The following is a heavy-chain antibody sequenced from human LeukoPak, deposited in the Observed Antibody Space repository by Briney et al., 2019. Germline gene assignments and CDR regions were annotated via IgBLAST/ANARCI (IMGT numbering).Heavy chain of an antibody. CDR3: ARQKGVAGREAVDY. D-gene: IGHD6-19*01. V-gene: IGHV4-59*08. CDR2: IYYNGST. CDR1: GGSISNYY. Sequence: SETLSLTCSVYGGSISNYYWSWVRQPPGKGLGWVGYIYYNGSTIYTPSLESRLTVSVDTSKNQFSLKLSSVTAADTAVYYCARQKGVAGREAVDYWGQGTLVTVSS. J-gene: IGHJ4*02.